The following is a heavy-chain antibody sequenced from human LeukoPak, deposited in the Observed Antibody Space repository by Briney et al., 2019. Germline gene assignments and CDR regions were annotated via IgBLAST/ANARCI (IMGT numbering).Heavy chain of an antibody. CDR3: ARGIGMYSSTWYWFDP. CDR2: IYYSGST. CDR1: GDSLSSYY. J-gene: IGHJ5*02. V-gene: IGHV4-59*01. Sequence: SETLSLTCTVSGDSLSSYYWSWIRQPPGTRLEWIGYIYYSGSTNYNPSLKSRVSISVDTSKNQFSLKLSSVTAADTAVYYCARGIGMYSSTWYWFDPWGQGILVTVSS. D-gene: IGHD6-13*01.